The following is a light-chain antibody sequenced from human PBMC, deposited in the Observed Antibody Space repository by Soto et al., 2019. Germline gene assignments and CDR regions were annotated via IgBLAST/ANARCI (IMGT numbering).Light chain of an antibody. V-gene: IGKV3-20*01. CDR1: HAVSSSY. J-gene: IGKJ5*01. CDR3: QQYDNSPIT. CDR2: GTS. Sequence: ELVLTQSPGTLSLSPGERATLSCRVGHAVSSSYLAWYQQKPGQAPRLLIYGTSNRATGIPDRFSGTGSETDFTLTISRLEPEDFAVYYCQQYDNSPITFGQGTRLEIK.